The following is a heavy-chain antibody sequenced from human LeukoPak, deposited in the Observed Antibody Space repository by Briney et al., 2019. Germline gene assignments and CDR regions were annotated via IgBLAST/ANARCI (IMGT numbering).Heavy chain of an antibody. CDR1: GGTFSSYA. CDR2: IIPILGIA. CDR3: ARGADGDCSGGSCYLNY. J-gene: IGHJ4*02. Sequence: GASVKVSCKASGGTFSSYAISWVRQAPGQGLEWMGRIIPILGIANYAQKFKGRVTITADKSTSTAYMELSSLRSEDTAVYYCARGADGDCSGGSCYLNYWGQGTLVTVSS. D-gene: IGHD2-15*01. V-gene: IGHV1-69*04.